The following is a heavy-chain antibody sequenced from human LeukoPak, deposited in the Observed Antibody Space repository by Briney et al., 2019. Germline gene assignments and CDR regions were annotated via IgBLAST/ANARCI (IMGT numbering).Heavy chain of an antibody. D-gene: IGHD3-22*01. V-gene: IGHV3-23*01. J-gene: IGHJ6*03. Sequence: PGGSLRLSCAASGFTFSSYGMSWVRQAPGKGLQWVSVIIGSGSSTYYADSVKGRFTISRDNSKNTLYLQMNSLRAEDTAVYYCAKLGDDYYDSSGYYYYYYMDVWGKGTTVTVSS. CDR1: GFTFSSYG. CDR3: AKLGDDYYDSSGYYYYYYMDV. CDR2: IIGSGSST.